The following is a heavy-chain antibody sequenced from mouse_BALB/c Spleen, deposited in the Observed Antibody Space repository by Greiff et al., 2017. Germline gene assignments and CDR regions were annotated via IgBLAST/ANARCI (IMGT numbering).Heavy chain of an antibody. J-gene: IGHJ2*01. D-gene: IGHD4-1*01. CDR1: GYAFSSSW. V-gene: IGHV1-82*01. Sequence: VQLQQSGPELVKPGASVKISCKASGYAFSSSWMNWVKQRPGQGLEWIGRIYPGDGDTNYNGKFKGKATLTADKSSSTAYMQLSSLTSVDSAVYFCARGVWDFDYWGQGTTLTVSS. CDR2: IYPGDGDT. CDR3: ARGVWDFDY.